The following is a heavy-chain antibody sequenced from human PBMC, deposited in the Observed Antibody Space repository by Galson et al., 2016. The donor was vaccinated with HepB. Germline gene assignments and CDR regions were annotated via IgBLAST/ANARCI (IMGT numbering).Heavy chain of an antibody. D-gene: IGHD4-17*01. CDR1: GGSISSGGYY. CDR3: ARMVYGDAYYFDY. J-gene: IGHJ4*02. CDR2: IYYSGST. Sequence: TLSLTCSVSGGSISSGGYYWSWIRQHPGKGLEWIGCIYYSGSTYYNPSLKSRVTISVDTSKNQFSLKLSSVTAADTAVYDCARMVYGDAYYFDYWGQGTLATVSS. V-gene: IGHV4-31*03.